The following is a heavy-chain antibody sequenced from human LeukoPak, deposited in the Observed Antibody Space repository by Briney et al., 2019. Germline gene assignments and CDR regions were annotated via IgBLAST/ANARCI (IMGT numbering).Heavy chain of an antibody. CDR2: IYTSGST. CDR3: ARRGSHRTRQYYLDY. J-gene: IGHJ4*02. D-gene: IGHD3-16*01. Sequence: SETLSLTCTVSGGSISSGSYYWSWIRQPAGKGLEWIGRIYTSGSTNYNPSLKSRVTISVDTSKNQFSLKLSSVTAADTAVYYCARRGSHRTRQYYLDYRGQGTLVTVSS. V-gene: IGHV4-61*02. CDR1: GGSISSGSYY.